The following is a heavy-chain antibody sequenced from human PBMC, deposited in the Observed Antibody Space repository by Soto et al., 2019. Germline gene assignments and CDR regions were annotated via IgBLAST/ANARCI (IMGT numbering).Heavy chain of an antibody. CDR1: GFTFSSYS. D-gene: IGHD1-1*01. CDR3: TREKSGTTDY. CDR2: ISSSSSTI. Sequence: EVQLVESGGGLVQPGGSLRLSCAVSGFTFSSYSMNWVRQAPGKGLEWVSYISSSSSTIYYADSVKGRFTISRDNAKNSLYLQMNSLRAEDTAVYYCTREKSGTTDYWCKGTLVTVSS. V-gene: IGHV3-48*01. J-gene: IGHJ4*02.